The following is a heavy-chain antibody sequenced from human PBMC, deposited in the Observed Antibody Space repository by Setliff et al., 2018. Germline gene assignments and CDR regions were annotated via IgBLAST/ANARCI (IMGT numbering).Heavy chain of an antibody. V-gene: IGHV4-59*01. Sequence: KPSETLSLTCTVSGGSISSYYWSWIRQPPGKGLEWIGYIYYSGSTNYNPSLKSRVTISVDTSKNQFSLKLSSVTAADTAVYYCARDEGSSYFYGMDVWGRGTTVTVSS. J-gene: IGHJ6*02. CDR1: GGSISSYY. CDR2: IYYSGST. D-gene: IGHD6-13*01. CDR3: ARDEGSSYFYGMDV.